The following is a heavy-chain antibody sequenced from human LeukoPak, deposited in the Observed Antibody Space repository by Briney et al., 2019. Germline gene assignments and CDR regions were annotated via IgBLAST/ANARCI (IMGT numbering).Heavy chain of an antibody. CDR3: ARVRGWHCSGGSCFYFDY. Sequence: PGGSLRLSCAASGFTFSSYWMSWVRQAPGKGLEWVANIKQDGSEKYYVDSVKGRFTISRDNAKNSLYLQMNSLRAEDTAVYYCARVRGWHCSGGSCFYFDYWGQGTLVTVSS. V-gene: IGHV3-7*01. CDR1: GFTFSSYW. J-gene: IGHJ4*02. CDR2: IKQDGSEK. D-gene: IGHD2-15*01.